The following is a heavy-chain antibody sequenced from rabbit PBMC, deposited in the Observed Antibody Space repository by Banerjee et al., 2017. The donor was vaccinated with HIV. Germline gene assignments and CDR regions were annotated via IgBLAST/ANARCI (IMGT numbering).Heavy chain of an antibody. J-gene: IGHJ4*01. V-gene: IGHV1S45*01. Sequence: QEQLEESGGGLVKPGASLTLTCTASGFSFSGNTYYICWVRQAPGKGLEWIGCIFTISGGNTYYATWAKGRFTISKTSSTTVTLQMTSLTAADTATYFCARPRYAGVGGDRHGIYAYNLWGPGTLVTVS. CDR1: GFSFSGNTYY. CDR3: ARPRYAGVGGDRHGIYAYNL. D-gene: IGHD4-2*01. CDR2: IFTISGGNT.